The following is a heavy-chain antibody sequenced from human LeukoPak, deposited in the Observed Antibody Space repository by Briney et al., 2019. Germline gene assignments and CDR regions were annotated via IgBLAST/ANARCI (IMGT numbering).Heavy chain of an antibody. V-gene: IGHV4-34*01. Sequence: SETLSLTCAVYGGSFSGYYWSWIRQPPGKGLEWIGEINHSGSTNYNPSLKSRVTISVDTSKNRFSLKLSSVTAADTAVYYCARDRLGQPIGPWGQGTLVTVSS. CDR3: ARDRLGQPIGP. CDR2: INHSGST. J-gene: IGHJ5*02. D-gene: IGHD7-27*01. CDR1: GGSFSGYY.